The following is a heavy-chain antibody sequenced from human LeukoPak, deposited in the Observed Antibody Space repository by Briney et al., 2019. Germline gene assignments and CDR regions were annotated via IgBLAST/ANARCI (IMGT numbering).Heavy chain of an antibody. CDR2: INAGNGNT. CDR3: ARGRWSTTTASYYFDS. CDR1: GYIFTDYA. D-gene: IGHD5/OR15-5a*01. V-gene: IGHV1-3*01. Sequence: GASVEVSCKASGYIFTDYAINWVRQAPGERLEWMGWINAGNGNTKYSQKFQGRVTITRDRSASTAYMELNSLRSEDTAVYYCARGRWSTTTASYYFDSWGQGSLVTVS. J-gene: IGHJ4*02.